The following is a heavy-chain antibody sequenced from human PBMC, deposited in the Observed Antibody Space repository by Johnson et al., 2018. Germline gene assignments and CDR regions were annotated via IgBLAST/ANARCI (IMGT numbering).Heavy chain of an antibody. V-gene: IGHV3-23*04. CDR1: GFTFSSYA. CDR2: ISGSGGST. J-gene: IGHJ3*02. D-gene: IGHD5-18*01. CDR3: ARGTAMAFDI. Sequence: VQLVESGGGVVQPGRSLRLSCAASGFTFSSYAMSWVRQAPGKGLEWVSAISGSGGSTYYADSVKGRFTISRDNSKTRLYLQMNSLRDEDTAVHYCARGTAMAFDIWGQGTMVTVSS.